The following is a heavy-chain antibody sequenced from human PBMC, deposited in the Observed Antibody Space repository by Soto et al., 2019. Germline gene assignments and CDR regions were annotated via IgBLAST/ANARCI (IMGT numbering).Heavy chain of an antibody. CDR1: GGSISSGYYY. CDR2: IYYSGNT. D-gene: IGHD6-6*01. J-gene: IGHJ5*02. Sequence: SETLSLTCSVSGGSISSGYYYWSWIRQPPGKGLEWIGNIYYSGNTYYNPSLKSRLIISIDTSKNQFSLKLSSVTAADTAVYYCARGRIAARPPYNWFDPWGQGTLVTVSS. CDR3: ARGRIAARPPYNWFDP. V-gene: IGHV4-30-4*01.